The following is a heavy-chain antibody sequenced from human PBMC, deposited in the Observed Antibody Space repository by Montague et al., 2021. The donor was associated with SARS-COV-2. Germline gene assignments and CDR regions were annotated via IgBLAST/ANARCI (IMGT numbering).Heavy chain of an antibody. CDR3: ARGRQHINMVVVGVTGGDYYVDF. J-gene: IGHJ4*02. CDR2: INPRGST. Sequence: SETLSLTCAVYDGSFSDYSWTWIRQPPGKGLEWIGEINPRGSTNYNPSLKSRVTISVDTSKNQFSLKMTSVTAADTAVYYCARGRQHINMVVVGVTGGDYYVDFWGQGTLVAVSS. CDR1: DGSFSDYS. D-gene: IGHD3-22*01. V-gene: IGHV4-34*01.